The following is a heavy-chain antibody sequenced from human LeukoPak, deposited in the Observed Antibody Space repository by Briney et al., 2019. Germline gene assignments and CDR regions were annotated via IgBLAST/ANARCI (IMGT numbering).Heavy chain of an antibody. J-gene: IGHJ4*02. CDR2: IYHSGST. Sequence: SETLSLTCTVSGYSISSGYYWGWIRQPPGKGLEWIGSIYHSGSTYYNPSLKSRVTISVDTSKNQFSLKLSSVTAADTAVYYCARQTRYFDYWGQGTLVIVSS. CDR1: GYSISSGYY. CDR3: ARQTRYFDY. V-gene: IGHV4-38-2*02.